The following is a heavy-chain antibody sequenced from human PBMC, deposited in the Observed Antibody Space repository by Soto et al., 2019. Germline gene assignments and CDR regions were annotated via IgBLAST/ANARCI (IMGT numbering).Heavy chain of an antibody. D-gene: IGHD3-16*01. J-gene: IGHJ5*02. CDR2: IYYSGST. CDR1: GGTISISGFH. Sequence: AXTLCLTCAVSGGTISISGFHWCWIGQRPGKGREWIGNIYYSGSTYYNPSLKSRVTISVDTSKNQFSLKLTSVTAADTAVYYCASEGHTVMITGAIDPWGQGILVTVSS. V-gene: IGHV4-39*01. CDR3: ASEGHTVMITGAIDP.